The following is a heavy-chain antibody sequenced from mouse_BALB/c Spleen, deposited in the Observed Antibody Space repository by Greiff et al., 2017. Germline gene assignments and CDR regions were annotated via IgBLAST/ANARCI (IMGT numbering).Heavy chain of an antibody. CDR1: GFTFSSYG. CDR3: ARERDYDYDRGAMDY. J-gene: IGHJ4*01. CDR2: ISSGGSYT. V-gene: IGHV5-6*01. D-gene: IGHD2-4*01. Sequence: DVHLVESGGDLVKPGGSLKLSCAASGFTFSSYGMSWVRQTPDKRLEWVATISSGGSYTYYPDSVKGRFTISRDNAKNTLYLQMSSLKSEDTAMYYCARERDYDYDRGAMDYWGQGTSVTVSS.